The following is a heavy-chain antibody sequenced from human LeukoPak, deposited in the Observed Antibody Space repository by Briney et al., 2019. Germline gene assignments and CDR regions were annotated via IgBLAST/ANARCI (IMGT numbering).Heavy chain of an antibody. V-gene: IGHV3-53*01. CDR1: GFSVRNNY. D-gene: IGHD3/OR15-3a*01. Sequence: GGSLRLSCAASGFSVRNNYLSWVRQARGKGLEWVSFIYDVGTEVYADSVKGRFTISRDSSKNTLYLQMDSLRADDTATYYCARWLCTGSSCYYDYWGQGTLVTVSS. CDR3: ARWLCTGSSCYYDY. CDR2: IYDVGTE. J-gene: IGHJ4*02.